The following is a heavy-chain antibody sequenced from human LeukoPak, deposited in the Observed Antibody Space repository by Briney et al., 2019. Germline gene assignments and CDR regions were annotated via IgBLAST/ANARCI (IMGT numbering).Heavy chain of an antibody. J-gene: IGHJ4*02. CDR3: ASSGSYRFDY. D-gene: IGHD1-26*01. CDR1: GFTFSSYS. V-gene: IGHV3-48*02. Sequence: GGSLRLSCAASGFTFSSYSMNWVRQAPGKGLGWVSYITASGTAMFYADSVKGRFTISRDNAKNSLYLQMNSLRDEDTAVYYCASSGSYRFDYWGQGTLVTVSS. CDR2: ITASGTAM.